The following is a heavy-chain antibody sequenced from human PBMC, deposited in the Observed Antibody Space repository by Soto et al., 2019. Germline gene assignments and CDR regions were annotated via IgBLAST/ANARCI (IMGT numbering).Heavy chain of an antibody. J-gene: IGHJ4*02. CDR2: ISGSGDIT. CDR3: AKDYRSSYVEGFLDY. CDR1: GFTFSSYA. V-gene: IGHV3-23*01. Sequence: GGSLRLSCAASGFTFSSYAMSWVRQAPGKGLGWVSAISGSGDITYYADSVKGRFTISRDNSKNTLYLQMNSLRAEDTAVYYCAKDYRSSYVEGFLDYWGQGTLVTVSS. D-gene: IGHD1-26*01.